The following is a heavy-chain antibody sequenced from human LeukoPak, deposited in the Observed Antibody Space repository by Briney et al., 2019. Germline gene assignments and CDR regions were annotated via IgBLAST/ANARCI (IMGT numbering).Heavy chain of an antibody. D-gene: IGHD4-17*01. Sequence: EASVKVSCKASGYTFTSYGISWVRQAPGQGLEWMGWISAYNGNTNYAQKLQGRVTMTTDTSTSTAYMELRSLRSDDTAVYYCARDPPNFYGDYFYFDYWGQGTLVTVSS. CDR2: ISAYNGNT. CDR1: GYTFTSYG. J-gene: IGHJ4*02. V-gene: IGHV1-18*01. CDR3: ARDPPNFYGDYFYFDY.